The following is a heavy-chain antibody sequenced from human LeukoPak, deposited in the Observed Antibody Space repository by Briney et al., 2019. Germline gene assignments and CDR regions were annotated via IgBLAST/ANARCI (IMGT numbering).Heavy chain of an antibody. D-gene: IGHD3-10*01. CDR2: ISASGGNT. CDR3: AKGDRSGSYSYFDY. Sequence: GGSLRLSCVASGFTFSSYAMSWVRQAPGKGLEWVSSISASGGNTYYADSVQGRFTISRDNSKNTLYLQMNSLRAGDTVVFYCAKGDRSGSYSYFDYWGQGTLVTVSS. J-gene: IGHJ4*02. CDR1: GFTFSSYA. V-gene: IGHV3-23*01.